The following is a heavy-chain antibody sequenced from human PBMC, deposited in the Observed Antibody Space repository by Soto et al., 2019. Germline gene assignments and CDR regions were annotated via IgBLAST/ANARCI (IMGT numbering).Heavy chain of an antibody. CDR3: AMVDNYVTPTPQDV. J-gene: IGHJ6*02. CDR2: ISPYSGNT. V-gene: IGHV1-18*01. Sequence: QVQLVQSGDEVRKPGSSVKVSCKASGYIFVNYGIAWVRQAPGQGLEWMGWISPYSGNTHYASKAHGTPTLXTXTXXSTADMDLGSLTSDDTAVYYCAMVDNYVTPTPQDVWGQGTTVTVSS. CDR1: GYIFVNYG. D-gene: IGHD3-16*01.